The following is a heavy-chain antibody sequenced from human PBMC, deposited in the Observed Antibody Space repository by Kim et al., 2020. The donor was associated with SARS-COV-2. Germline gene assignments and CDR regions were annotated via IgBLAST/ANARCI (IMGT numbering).Heavy chain of an antibody. V-gene: IGHV3-23*01. CDR3: ASVDPSIVTHYGLDV. J-gene: IGHJ6*02. D-gene: IGHD2-15*01. Sequence: DSVKGRFTTTRDDSRNTLYLIMNSLTPEDTAVYFCASVDPSIVTHYGLDVWGQGTTITVSS.